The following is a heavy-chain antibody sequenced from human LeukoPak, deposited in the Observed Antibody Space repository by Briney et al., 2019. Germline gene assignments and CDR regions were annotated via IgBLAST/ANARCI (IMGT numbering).Heavy chain of an antibody. CDR1: GGSFSVYY. D-gene: IGHD3-22*01. V-gene: IGHV4-34*01. CDR3: ARGRANYYDSSDLDY. Sequence: SETLSLTCAVYGGSFSVYYWSWIPQPPGEGLGWIGEINHSGSTNYNPSLKSRVTISVDTSKNQFSLKLSSVTAADTAVYYCARGRANYYDSSDLDYWAREPWSPSPQ. J-gene: IGHJ4*02. CDR2: INHSGST.